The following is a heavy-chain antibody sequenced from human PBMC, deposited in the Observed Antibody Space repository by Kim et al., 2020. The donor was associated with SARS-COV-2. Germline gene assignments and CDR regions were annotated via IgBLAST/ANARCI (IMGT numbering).Heavy chain of an antibody. V-gene: IGHV3-11*01. J-gene: IGHJ4*02. CDR3: ARVNTTRRLPYYFDY. CDR2: ISSTGSTI. Sequence: GGSLRLSCAASGFTFSDYYMSWIRQAPGKGLEWVSYISSTGSTIYYADSVKGRFTISRDNAKNSLYLQMNSLRAEDTAVYYCARVNTTRRLPYYFDYWGQGTLVTVSS. D-gene: IGHD1-26*01. CDR1: GFTFSDYY.